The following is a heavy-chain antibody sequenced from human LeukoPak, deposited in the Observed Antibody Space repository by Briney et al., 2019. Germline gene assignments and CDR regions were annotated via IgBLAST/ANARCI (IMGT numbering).Heavy chain of an antibody. Sequence: GGSLTLSRAASGLTFSRYVMSWVRQAPGRGLEWVSAISGSGDSTYYADSVKGRFTISRDNSKNTLYLQMNSLRAEDTAVYYCAKYTDQWGQGSLLTVSS. CDR3: AKYTDQ. V-gene: IGHV3-23*01. D-gene: IGHD1-14*01. CDR2: ISGSGDST. J-gene: IGHJ5*02. CDR1: GLTFSRYV.